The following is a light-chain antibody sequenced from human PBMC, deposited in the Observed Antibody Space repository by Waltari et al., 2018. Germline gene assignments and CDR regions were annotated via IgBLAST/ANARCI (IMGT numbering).Light chain of an antibody. V-gene: IGKV4-1*01. Sequence: DIVMTQSPDSLAVSLGERATINCKSSQSLLSRSNNKNYLAWYRQKPGQPPKLIIYWTSTRESGVPDRFSGSGSVADFTLTISSLQAEDVAVYYCQQYYSLPLTFGGGTKVEI. J-gene: IGKJ4*01. CDR1: QSLLSRSNNKNY. CDR2: WTS. CDR3: QQYYSLPLT.